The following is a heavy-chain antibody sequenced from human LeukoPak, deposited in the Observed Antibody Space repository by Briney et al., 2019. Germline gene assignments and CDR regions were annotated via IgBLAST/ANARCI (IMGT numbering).Heavy chain of an antibody. Sequence: SETLPLTCTVSAASISSGDYYWSWIRQPPGKGLEWIGRIYTSGSTNYNPSLKSRVTMSVDTPNHQLSLKRSSETAADPSVYYCARVAYYDFWSGYSGGEHYWGQGTLVTVSS. CDR3: ARVAYYDFWSGYSGGEHY. D-gene: IGHD3-3*01. CDR2: IYTSGST. CDR1: AASISSGDYY. V-gene: IGHV4-61*02. J-gene: IGHJ4*02.